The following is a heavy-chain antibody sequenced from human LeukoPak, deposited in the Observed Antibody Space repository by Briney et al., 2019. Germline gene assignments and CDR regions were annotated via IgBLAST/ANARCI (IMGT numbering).Heavy chain of an antibody. CDR3: ARGYSSIRGWFDP. V-gene: IGHV4-61*01. D-gene: IGHD6-13*01. CDR1: GGSVSSGSYY. CDR2: IYYSGST. Sequence: SETLSLTCTVSGGSVSSGSYYWNWIRQPPGKGLEWIGYIYYSGSTNYNPSLNSRVTISLDTSMNQFSLKLSSVTAADTAVFYCARGYSSIRGWFDPWGQGTPVTVSS. J-gene: IGHJ5*02.